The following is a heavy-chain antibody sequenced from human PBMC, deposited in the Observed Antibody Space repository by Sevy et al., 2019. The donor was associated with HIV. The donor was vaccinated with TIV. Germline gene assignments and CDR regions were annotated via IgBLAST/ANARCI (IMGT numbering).Heavy chain of an antibody. J-gene: IGHJ1*01. CDR3: ARDLSSSSDVEYFQH. V-gene: IGHV3-11*04. Sequence: GGSLRLSCAASGFTFSDYYMSWIRQAPGKGLEWVSYISSSSSTIYYADSVKGRFTISRDNAKNSLYLQMNSLRAEDTAVYYCARDLSSSSDVEYFQHWGQGTLVTVSS. CDR1: GFTFSDYY. D-gene: IGHD6-6*01. CDR2: ISSSSSTI.